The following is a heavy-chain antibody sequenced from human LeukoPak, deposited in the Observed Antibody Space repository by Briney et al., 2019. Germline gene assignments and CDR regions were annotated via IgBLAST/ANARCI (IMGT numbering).Heavy chain of an antibody. V-gene: IGHV1-58*02. CDR2: IVVGSGNT. CDR3: AAVLETGTTRFDV. Sequence: SVTVSCKASGFTFTSSAMQWVRQARGQRLEGIGWIVVGSGNTNYAQKFQERVTITRDMSTSTAYMELSSLRSEDTAVYYCAAVLETGTTRFDVWGKGTTVTISS. J-gene: IGHJ6*04. D-gene: IGHD1-1*01. CDR1: GFTFTSSA.